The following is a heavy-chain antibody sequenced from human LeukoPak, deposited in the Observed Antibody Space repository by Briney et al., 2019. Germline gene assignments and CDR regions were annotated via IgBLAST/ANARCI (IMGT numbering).Heavy chain of an antibody. CDR3: ARVQYYYGSGSYYNLDAFDI. CDR2: INHSGST. J-gene: IGHJ3*02. Sequence: SETLSLTCAVYGGSFSGYYWSWIRQPPGKGLEWIGEINHSGSTNYNPSLKSRVTISVDTSKNQFSLKLSSVTAADTAVYYCARVQYYYGSGSYYNLDAFDIWGQGTMVTVSS. CDR1: GGSFSGYY. V-gene: IGHV4-34*01. D-gene: IGHD3-10*01.